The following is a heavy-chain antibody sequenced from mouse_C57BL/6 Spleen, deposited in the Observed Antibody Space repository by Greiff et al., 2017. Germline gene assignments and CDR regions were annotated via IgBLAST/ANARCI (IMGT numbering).Heavy chain of an antibody. J-gene: IGHJ1*03. D-gene: IGHD2-4*01. Sequence: VQLQQSGPELVKPGASVKMSCKASGYTFTDYNMHWVKQSHGKSLEWIGYVNPNNGGTSYNQKFKGKATLTVNKSSSTAYMELRSLTSEDSAVYYCAKIYYDYEGYWYFDVWGTGTTVTVSS. V-gene: IGHV1-22*01. CDR3: AKIYYDYEGYWYFDV. CDR1: GYTFTDYN. CDR2: VNPNNGGT.